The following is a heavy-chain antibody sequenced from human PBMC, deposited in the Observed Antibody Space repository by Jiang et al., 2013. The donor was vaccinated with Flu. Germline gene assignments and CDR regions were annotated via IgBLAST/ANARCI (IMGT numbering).Heavy chain of an antibody. CDR2: ISYDGSNK. CDR1: GFTFSSYG. CDR3: AKGPWWDTAMAGTGFDY. D-gene: IGHD5-18*01. J-gene: IGHJ4*02. Sequence: VQLLESGGGVVQPGRSLRLSCAASGFTFSSYGMHWVRQAPGKGLEWVAVISYDGSNKYYADSVKGRFTISRDNSKNTLYLQMNSLRAEDTAVYYCAKGPWWDTAMAGTGFDYWGQGTPGHRLL. V-gene: IGHV3-30*18.